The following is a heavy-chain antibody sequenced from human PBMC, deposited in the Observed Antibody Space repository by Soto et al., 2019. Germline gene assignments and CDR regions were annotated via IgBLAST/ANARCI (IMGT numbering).Heavy chain of an antibody. Sequence: QVQLVESGGGVVQPGRSLRLSCAASGFTLSSFAIHWVRQAPGKGLEWVSRISYDGSNKYYADSVKGRFTISRDNAKNTLYLQMNSLRAEDTAVYYCVRAYDSSMNDFDYWGQGTLVTVSS. V-gene: IGHV3-30-3*01. CDR1: GFTLSSFA. CDR3: VRAYDSSMNDFDY. J-gene: IGHJ4*02. CDR2: ISYDGSNK. D-gene: IGHD3-22*01.